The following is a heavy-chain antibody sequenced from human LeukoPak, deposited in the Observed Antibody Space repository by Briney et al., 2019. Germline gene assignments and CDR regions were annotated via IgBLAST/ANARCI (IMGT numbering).Heavy chain of an antibody. J-gene: IGHJ6*03. CDR1: GYTFTSYG. V-gene: IGHV1-18*01. CDR3: AREQAAAGINYYYYYMDV. CDR2: ISAYNGNT. D-gene: IGHD6-13*01. Sequence: ASVKVSCKASGYTFTSYGISWVRQAPGQGLEWMGWISAYNGNTNYAQKLQGRATMTTDTSTSTAYMELRSLRSDDTAVYYCAREQAAAGINYYYYYMDVWGKETTVTVSS.